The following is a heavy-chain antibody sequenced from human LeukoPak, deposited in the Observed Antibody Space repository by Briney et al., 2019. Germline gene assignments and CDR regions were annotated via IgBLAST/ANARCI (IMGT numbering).Heavy chain of an antibody. CDR1: GFTFSSYR. CDR3: ARGFTVTPDY. D-gene: IGHD4-17*01. V-gene: IGHV3-21*01. Sequence: GGSLRLSCAASGFTFSSYRMNWVRQAPGKGLEWVSSISSSSSYIYYADSVKGRFTTSRDNAKNSLYLQMNSLRAEDTAVYYCARGFTVTPDYWGQGTLVTVSS. J-gene: IGHJ4*02. CDR2: ISSSSSYI.